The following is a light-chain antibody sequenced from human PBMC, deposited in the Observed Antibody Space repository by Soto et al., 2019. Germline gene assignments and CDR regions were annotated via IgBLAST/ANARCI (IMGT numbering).Light chain of an antibody. Sequence: QCALTQPPSASGYPGQSVTISCTGTSSDVGGYNYVSWYQQHPGKAPKLMIYEVSKRPSGVPDRFSGSKSGSTASLTVSGLQAEDEADYYCSSYAGSNNLFGGGTKVTVL. CDR2: EVS. V-gene: IGLV2-8*01. CDR3: SSYAGSNNL. CDR1: SSDVGGYNY. J-gene: IGLJ2*01.